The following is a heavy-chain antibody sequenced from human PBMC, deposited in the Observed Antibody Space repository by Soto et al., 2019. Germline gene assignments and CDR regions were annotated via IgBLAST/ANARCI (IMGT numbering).Heavy chain of an antibody. CDR3: AKEPYAIAVAGPTGNWFDP. D-gene: IGHD6-19*01. CDR2: ISGSGGST. V-gene: IGHV3-23*01. CDR1: GFTFSSYA. Sequence: PGGSLRLSCAASGFTFSSYAMSWVRQAPGKGLEWVSAISGSGGSTYYADSVKGRFTISRDNSKNTLYLQMNSLRAEDTAVYYCAKEPYAIAVAGPTGNWFDPWGQGTLVTVSS. J-gene: IGHJ5*02.